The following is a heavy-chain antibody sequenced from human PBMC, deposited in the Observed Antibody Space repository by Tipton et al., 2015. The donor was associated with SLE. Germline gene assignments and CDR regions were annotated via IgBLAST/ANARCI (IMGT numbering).Heavy chain of an antibody. CDR1: GFTFGDYA. CDR2: IWYDGSNK. V-gene: IGHV3-33*01. D-gene: IGHD6-13*01. CDR3: ARAGSSWPQYFQH. Sequence: SLRLSCTASGFTFGDYAMSWVRQAPGKGLEWVAVIWYDGSNKFHADSVRGRFTISRDNSKNTLYLQMNSLRAEDTAVYYCARAGSSWPQYFQHWGQGTLVTVSS. J-gene: IGHJ1*01.